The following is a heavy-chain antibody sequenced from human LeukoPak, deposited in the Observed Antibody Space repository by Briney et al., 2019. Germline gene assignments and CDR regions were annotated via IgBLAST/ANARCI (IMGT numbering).Heavy chain of an antibody. J-gene: IGHJ4*02. Sequence: SQTLSLTCTVSGGSVSSGGYYWAWIRQHPGKGLEWLGYIYYSGRTYYNPSLKSRITISLDTSENRFSLNLTSVSAADTAFYYCARSSDYGDYDWGQGTLVTVSS. CDR3: ARSSDYGDYD. D-gene: IGHD4-17*01. CDR2: IYYSGRT. CDR1: GGSVSSGGYY. V-gene: IGHV4-31*03.